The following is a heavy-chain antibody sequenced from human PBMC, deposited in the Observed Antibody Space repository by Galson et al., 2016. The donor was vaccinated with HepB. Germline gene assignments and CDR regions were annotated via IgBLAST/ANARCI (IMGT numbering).Heavy chain of an antibody. J-gene: IGHJ1*01. CDR2: IYPSDSDA. V-gene: IGHV5-51*01. CDR3: ARQAPGSYCNGPTCYNLEHFDQ. Sequence: QSGAEVKKPGESLKISCKTFGYHFSIYWIGWVRQMPGKGLEWVGMIYPSDSDARYSPAFRGDVTMSVEEPTGTAYLRWNSLHVSDTATYYCARQAPGSYCNGPTCYNLEHFDQWGQSTLVTVSS. D-gene: IGHD2/OR15-2a*01. CDR1: GYHFSIYW.